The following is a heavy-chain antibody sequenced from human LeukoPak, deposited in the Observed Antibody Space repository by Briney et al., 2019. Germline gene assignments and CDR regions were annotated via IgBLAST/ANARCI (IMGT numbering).Heavy chain of an antibody. CDR1: GYTFISYG. D-gene: IGHD6-6*01. J-gene: IGHJ6*02. Sequence: ASVKVSCKASGYTFISYGISWVRQAPGQGLEWMGWISAYNGNTNYAQRLQGRVTMTTDTSTSTAYMELRSLRSDDTAVYYCVAGYSSSYYYYYGMDVWGQGTTVTVSS. V-gene: IGHV1-18*01. CDR2: ISAYNGNT. CDR3: VAGYSSSYYYYYGMDV.